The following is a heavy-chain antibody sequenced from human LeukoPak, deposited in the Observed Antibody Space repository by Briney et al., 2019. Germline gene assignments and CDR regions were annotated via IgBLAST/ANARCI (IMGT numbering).Heavy chain of an antibody. CDR1: GGSFSGYY. D-gene: IGHD2-2*01. V-gene: IGHV4-34*01. Sequence: PSETLSLTCAVYGGSFSGYYWSWIRQPPGKGLEWIGEINHSGSTNYNPSLKGRVTISVDTSKNQFSLKLSSVTAADTAVYYCARWEVVPAANDYWGQGTLVTVSS. J-gene: IGHJ4*02. CDR3: ARWEVVPAANDY. CDR2: INHSGST.